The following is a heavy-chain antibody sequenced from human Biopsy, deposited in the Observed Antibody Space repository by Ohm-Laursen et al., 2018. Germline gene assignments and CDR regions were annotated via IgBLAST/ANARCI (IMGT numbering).Heavy chain of an antibody. V-gene: IGHV2-70*16. D-gene: IGHD2-2*02. J-gene: IGHJ6*02. CDR1: GFSLNTRGMS. CDR3: ARIPILVVPAAIVYRHRRHLQGLDV. CDR2: IDWDDAK. Sequence: TQTLTLTCTLSGFSLNTRGMSVTWICQPPGKALEWLARIDWDDAKFYSESLKTRLTISKGTSEDHVVLTLSDVAPVDTATYYCARIPILVVPAAIVYRHRRHLQGLDVWGQGTTVIVSS.